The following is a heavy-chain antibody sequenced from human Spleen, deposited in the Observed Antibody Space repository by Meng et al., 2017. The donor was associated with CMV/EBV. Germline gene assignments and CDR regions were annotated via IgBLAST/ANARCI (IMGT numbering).Heavy chain of an antibody. J-gene: IGHJ4*02. D-gene: IGHD1-1*01. CDR1: GYTFTGYY. Sequence: VQLVQSVAELKKPGASRKVSCKASGYTFTGYYMHWVRQAPGQGLEWMGWINPNSGGTNYAQKFQGRVTMTRDTSISTAYMELSRLRSDDTAVYYCARWNGRDRNFDYWGQGTLVTVSS. CDR3: ARWNGRDRNFDY. V-gene: IGHV1-2*02. CDR2: INPNSGGT.